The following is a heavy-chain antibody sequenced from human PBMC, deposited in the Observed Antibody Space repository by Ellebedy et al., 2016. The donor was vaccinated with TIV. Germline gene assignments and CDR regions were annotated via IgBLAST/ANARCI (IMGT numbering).Heavy chain of an antibody. CDR1: GFSVSRQY. J-gene: IGHJ4*02. CDR2: IYSGGTT. Sequence: GESLKISCAASGFSVSRQYMSWVRQAPGKGLEWVSLIYSGGTTYYADSVKGRFTISRDNSKNTLYLQMNSLIAEDTALYYCASRTRGDYPYFDFWGQGTLVTVSS. D-gene: IGHD4-17*01. CDR3: ASRTRGDYPYFDF. V-gene: IGHV3-53*01.